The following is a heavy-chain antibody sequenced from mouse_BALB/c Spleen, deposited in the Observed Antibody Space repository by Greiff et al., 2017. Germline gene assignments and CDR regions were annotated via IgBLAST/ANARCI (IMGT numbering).Heavy chain of an antibody. J-gene: IGHJ4*01. CDR2: IDPANGNT. V-gene: IGHV14-3*02. Sequence: VQLQQSGAELVKPGASVKLSCTASGFNIKDTYMHWVKQRPEQGLEWIGRIDPANGNTKYDPKFQGKATITADTSSNTAYLQLSSLTSEDTAVYYCARRGRKLGLFYAMDYWGQGTSVTVSS. CDR1: GFNIKDTY. CDR3: ARRGRKLGLFYAMDY. D-gene: IGHD3-1*01.